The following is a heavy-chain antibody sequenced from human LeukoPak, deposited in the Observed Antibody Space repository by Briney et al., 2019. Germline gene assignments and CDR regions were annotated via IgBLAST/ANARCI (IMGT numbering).Heavy chain of an antibody. V-gene: IGHV1-2*02. CDR1: GYTFTDYY. CDR3: TREARAGNWFDP. D-gene: IGHD6-13*01. J-gene: IGHJ5*02. Sequence: ASVKVSCRASGYTFTDYYIHWVRQAPGQGLEWMGWINPDNGGTNYAQKFQGRVTMTRDTSIRTVYMDLSRLRSDDTAVFYCTREARAGNWFDPWGQGTQVTVSS. CDR2: INPDNGGT.